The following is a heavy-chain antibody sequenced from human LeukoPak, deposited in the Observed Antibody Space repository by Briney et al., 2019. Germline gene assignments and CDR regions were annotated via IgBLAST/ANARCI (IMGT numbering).Heavy chain of an antibody. Sequence: ASVKVSCKVSGYTFTNYYIHWVRQAPGQGLEWMGWLSPYNGNKKYLQKFQGRVTMTTDTSTSTAYMELRSLRSDDTAVYYCARGGSEAYYYDSSGYYVPDNWFDPWGQGTLVTVSS. J-gene: IGHJ5*02. CDR3: ARGGSEAYYYDSSGYYVPDNWFDP. V-gene: IGHV1-18*04. CDR2: LSPYNGNK. D-gene: IGHD3-22*01. CDR1: GYTFTNYY.